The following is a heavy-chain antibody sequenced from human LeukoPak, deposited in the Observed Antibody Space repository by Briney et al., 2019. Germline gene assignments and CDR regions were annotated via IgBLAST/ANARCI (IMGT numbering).Heavy chain of an antibody. Sequence: PGGSLRLSCAASGFTFRSCELSWVRQAPGKGLEWVSGISGSGGSTYYADSVKGRFTISRDNSKNTLYLQMNSLRVEDTAVYYCARSIYGSGSFYAFDIWGQGTMVTVSS. J-gene: IGHJ3*02. D-gene: IGHD3-10*01. V-gene: IGHV3-23*01. CDR1: GFTFRSCE. CDR2: ISGSGGST. CDR3: ARSIYGSGSFYAFDI.